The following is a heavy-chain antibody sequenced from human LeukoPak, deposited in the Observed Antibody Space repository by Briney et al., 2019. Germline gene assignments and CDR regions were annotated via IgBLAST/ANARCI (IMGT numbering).Heavy chain of an antibody. J-gene: IGHJ6*03. CDR2: IYHSGST. CDR3: ARADSSGTPKGRYYMDV. Sequence: PSETLSLTCTVSGYSISGGYFWGWIRQPPGKGLECIGTIYHSGSTYYNPSLKSRVTISVDTSKNQFSLQLNSVTPEDTAVYYCARADSSGTPKGRYYMDVWGKGTTVTISS. D-gene: IGHD3-22*01. V-gene: IGHV4-38-2*02. CDR1: GYSISGGYF.